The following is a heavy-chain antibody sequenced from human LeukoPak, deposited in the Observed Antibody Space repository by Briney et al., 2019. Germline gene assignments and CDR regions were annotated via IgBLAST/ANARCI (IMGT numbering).Heavy chain of an antibody. V-gene: IGHV3-30*18. Sequence: GGSLRLSYAASGFTFSSYGMHWVRQAPGKGLEWVAVISYDGSNKYYADSVKGRFTISRDNSKNTLYLQMNSLRAEDTAVYYCAKDQGSYLNYWGQGTLVAVSS. CDR1: GFTFSSYG. J-gene: IGHJ4*02. D-gene: IGHD3-10*01. CDR2: ISYDGSNK. CDR3: AKDQGSYLNY.